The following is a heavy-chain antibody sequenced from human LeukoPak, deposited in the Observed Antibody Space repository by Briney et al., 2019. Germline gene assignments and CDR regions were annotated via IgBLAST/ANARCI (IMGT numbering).Heavy chain of an antibody. Sequence: GGSLRLSCAASGFTFSSYEMKWVRQAPGKGLEWVSSISSSSSYIYYADSVKGRFTISRDNAKNSLFLQMNSLRAEDTAVYYCAKDGNRDSYYYYYMDVWGKGTTVTVSS. CDR3: AKDGNRDSYYYYYMDV. CDR2: ISSSSSYI. V-gene: IGHV3-21*04. D-gene: IGHD3-22*01. CDR1: GFTFSSYE. J-gene: IGHJ6*03.